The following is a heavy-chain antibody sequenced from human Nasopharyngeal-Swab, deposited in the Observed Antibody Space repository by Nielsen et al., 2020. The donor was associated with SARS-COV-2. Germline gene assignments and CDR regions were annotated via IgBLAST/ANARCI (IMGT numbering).Heavy chain of an antibody. Sequence: GESLKISCAASGFTFSSFGMHWVRQAPGKGLEWVAFIAHDASNEYYGDSVKGRFSISRDSSKNTLYLQMDSLRGEDTAVYYCARPLSRDSTWTTEANWFDPWGQGTLVTVSS. CDR1: GFTFSSFG. CDR2: IAHDASNE. D-gene: IGHD6-13*01. J-gene: IGHJ5*02. V-gene: IGHV3-30*03. CDR3: ARPLSRDSTWTTEANWFDP.